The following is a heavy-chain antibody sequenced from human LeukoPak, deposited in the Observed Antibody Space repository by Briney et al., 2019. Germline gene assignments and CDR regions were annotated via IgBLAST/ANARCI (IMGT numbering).Heavy chain of an antibody. J-gene: IGHJ3*02. V-gene: IGHV3-48*03. Sequence: GGSLRLSCVASGFTFSSYEMNWVRQAPGKGLEWVSYIRSGGDMTYYADSVKGRFTISRDNAKNTLYLQMNSLRAEDTAVYYCAREDRILIGNDAFDMWGQGTMVTVSS. CDR2: IRSGGDMT. CDR3: AREDRILIGNDAFDM. CDR1: GFTFSSYE. D-gene: IGHD2/OR15-2a*01.